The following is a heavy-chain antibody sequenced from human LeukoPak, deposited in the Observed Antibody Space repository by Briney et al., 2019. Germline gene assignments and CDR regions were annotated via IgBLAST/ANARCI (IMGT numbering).Heavy chain of an antibody. CDR1: GYTFTSYG. Sequence: ASVKVSCKASGYTFTSYGISWVRQAPGQGLEWMGWISAYNGNTNYAQKLQGRVTMTTDTSTSTAYMELRSLGSDDTAVYYCAREWGYCSSTSCLSYGMDVWGQGTTVTVSS. J-gene: IGHJ6*02. CDR2: ISAYNGNT. V-gene: IGHV1-18*01. CDR3: AREWGYCSSTSCLSYGMDV. D-gene: IGHD2-2*01.